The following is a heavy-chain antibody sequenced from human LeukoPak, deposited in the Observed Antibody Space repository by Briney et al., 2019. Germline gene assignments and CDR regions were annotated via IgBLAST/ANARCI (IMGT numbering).Heavy chain of an antibody. Sequence: GGSLRLSCVASGFSFSSYSMNWVRQAPGKGLEWISYIGVGRDTIDYADSVKGRFTMSRDNDKNSVHLQMNSLRAEDTAVYYCVRDHLWSFGYWGQGNLVTVSS. J-gene: IGHJ4*02. D-gene: IGHD2-8*02. V-gene: IGHV3-48*01. CDR2: IGVGRDTI. CDR1: GFSFSSYS. CDR3: VRDHLWSFGY.